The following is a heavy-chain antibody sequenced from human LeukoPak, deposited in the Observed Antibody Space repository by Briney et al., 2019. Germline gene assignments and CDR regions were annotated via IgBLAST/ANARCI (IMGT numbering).Heavy chain of an antibody. J-gene: IGHJ4*02. CDR3: AIMHPYYDGSGYWVQ. D-gene: IGHD3-22*01. Sequence: GSLRLSCAASGFTFSSYAMSWVRQAPGKGLEWVSGISTSGGSSSYADSVKGRFTISRDNPRNTLYMQMNSLRAEDTALYYCAIMHPYYDGSGYWVQWGQGTLVTVSS. V-gene: IGHV3-23*01. CDR2: ISTSGGSS. CDR1: GFTFSSYA.